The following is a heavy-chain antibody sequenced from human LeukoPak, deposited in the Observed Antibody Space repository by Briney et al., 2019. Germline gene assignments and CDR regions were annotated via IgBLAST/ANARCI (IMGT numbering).Heavy chain of an antibody. J-gene: IGHJ1*01. CDR3: ARRAEAAEYFNY. CDR2: LYPGDSDT. Sequence: GESPKISCKGSGYSFTNYWIGWVRQMPGKGLEWMGILYPGDSDTRYSPSFQGQVTISADRSISTAYLQWSSLKASDTAIYYCARRAEAAEYFNYWGQGTLVTVSS. D-gene: IGHD1-14*01. V-gene: IGHV5-51*01. CDR1: GYSFTNYW.